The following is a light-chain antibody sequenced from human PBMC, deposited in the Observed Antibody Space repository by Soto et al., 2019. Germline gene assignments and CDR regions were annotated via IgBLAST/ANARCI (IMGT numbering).Light chain of an antibody. V-gene: IGKV1-5*01. Sequence: DIPMTQSPSTLSASVGDRVTITCRASQSISTWLAWFQQKPGKAPKLLIYESSRLESGVPASFSGSGSGTEFTLTISSLQPDDFATYYCQQYNTFPWTFGRGTKV. CDR2: ESS. CDR3: QQYNTFPWT. CDR1: QSISTW. J-gene: IGKJ1*01.